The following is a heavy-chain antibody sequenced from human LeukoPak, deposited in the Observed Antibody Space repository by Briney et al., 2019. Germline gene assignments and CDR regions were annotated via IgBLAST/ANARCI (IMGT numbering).Heavy chain of an antibody. CDR1: GGSISSSSYY. V-gene: IGHV4-39*01. CDR2: IYYSGST. CDR3: ATTFGRTYYYDSSGIGN. Sequence: PSETLSLTCTVSGGSISSSSYYWGWIRQPPGKGLEWIGSIYYSGSTYYNPSLKSRVTISVDTSKNQFSLKLSFVIAADTAVYYCATTFGRTYYYDSSGIGNWGQGTLVTVSS. D-gene: IGHD3-22*01. J-gene: IGHJ4*02.